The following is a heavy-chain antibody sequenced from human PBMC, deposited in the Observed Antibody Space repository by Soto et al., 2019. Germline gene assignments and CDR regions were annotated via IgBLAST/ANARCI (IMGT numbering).Heavy chain of an antibody. V-gene: IGHV4-31*03. CDR1: GGSLTSGGPL. D-gene: IGHD4-17*01. CDR3: ARDPTSPTTSVARPYAFDI. CDR2: IHYSGDT. J-gene: IGHJ3*02. Sequence: QVQLQESGPGLVKPSQTLSVTCSVSGGSLTSGGPLCTWIRQHPGKGLEWIGNIHYSGDTSYNPSLQSRVAISLDTSKMQFSLKLTSITAADTAVYYCARDPTSPTTSVARPYAFDIWGQGTMVTVSS.